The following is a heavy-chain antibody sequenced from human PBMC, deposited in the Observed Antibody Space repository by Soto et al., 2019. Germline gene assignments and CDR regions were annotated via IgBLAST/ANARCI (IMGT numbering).Heavy chain of an antibody. CDR2: ISGSGGST. CDR1: VFTFSSYA. J-gene: IGHJ6*02. D-gene: IGHD3-22*01. CDR3: AKGMIAPLGYYYVMDV. Sequence: WSLSLSCAASVFTFSSYAMNWVRQAPGKGLEWVSAISGSGGSTYYADSVKDRFTISRDNSKNTLYLQMNSLRDEDTAVYYCAKGMIAPLGYYYVMDVWGQGTTVTVSS. V-gene: IGHV3-23*01.